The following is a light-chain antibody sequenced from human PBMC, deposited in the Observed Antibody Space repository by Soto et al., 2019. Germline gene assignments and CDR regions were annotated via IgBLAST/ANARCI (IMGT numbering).Light chain of an antibody. CDR3: QQYNSYAWT. CDR1: QSISSW. V-gene: IGKV1-5*01. Sequence: MPMTQSPSSLSASVGDRVTITCRASQSISSWLAWYQQKPGKAPKLLIYDASSLESGVPSRFSGSGSGTEFTLTISSLQPDDFATYYCQQYNSYAWTFGQGTKVDI. CDR2: DAS. J-gene: IGKJ1*01.